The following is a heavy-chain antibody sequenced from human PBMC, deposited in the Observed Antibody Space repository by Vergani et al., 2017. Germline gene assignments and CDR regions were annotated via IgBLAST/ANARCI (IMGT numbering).Heavy chain of an antibody. D-gene: IGHD2-15*01. Sequence: EVQLLESGGGLEQPEKSLSLSCAASGFTFSSYAMSWVRQAPGKGLEWVSSISDGRGRTHYADSVKGRFTSSRDNSKNTLYLQMNRLTAEDTAVYYCAEGHLGYCSGGSCYYLDFWGQGTLVTVSS. CDR2: ISDGRGRT. J-gene: IGHJ4*02. CDR3: AEGHLGYCSGGSCYYLDF. CDR1: GFTFSSYA. V-gene: IGHV3-23*01.